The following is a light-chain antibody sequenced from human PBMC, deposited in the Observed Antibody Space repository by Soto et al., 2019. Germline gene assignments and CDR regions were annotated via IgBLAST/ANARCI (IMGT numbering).Light chain of an antibody. CDR3: QQYENSPWT. Sequence: EIVLTQSPGTLSLSPGERATLSCRASQSINSNLAWYQQRPGQRPRVLMYGASSRATGIPDRFSGSGSGTDFTLTISRLEPEDFAVYYCQQYENSPWTFGQGTKVETK. J-gene: IGKJ1*01. V-gene: IGKV3-20*01. CDR1: QSINSN. CDR2: GAS.